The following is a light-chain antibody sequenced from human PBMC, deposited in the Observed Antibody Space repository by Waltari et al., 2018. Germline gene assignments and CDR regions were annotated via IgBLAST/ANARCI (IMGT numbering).Light chain of an antibody. CDR1: QGINKE. CDR3: QQDYTTPFT. V-gene: IGKV1-27*01. J-gene: IGKJ3*01. CDR2: AAS. Sequence: DIQMTKSPSSLSASVGDRVTATCRATQGINKELNWYQQKPGKAPTLLIYAASSLQSGVSSRFSGSGSGTDFTFNISSLQPEDVATYYCQQDYTTPFTFGPGTKLDI.